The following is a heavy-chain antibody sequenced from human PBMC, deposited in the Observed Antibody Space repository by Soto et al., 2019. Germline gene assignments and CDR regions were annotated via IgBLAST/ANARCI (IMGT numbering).Heavy chain of an antibody. CDR3: AKTMGDCSGGSCYGAYSMDV. D-gene: IGHD2-15*01. V-gene: IGHV3-23*01. CDR2: VSACGGST. Sequence: PGGSLRLSCAASGFSFNTYAMSWVRQARGKGPEWVSTVSACGGSTYSADSVKGRFTISRDNSKNTVHLQMNSLRAEDTAVYYCAKTMGDCSGGSCYGAYSMDVWGQGTTVTVSS. CDR1: GFSFNTYA. J-gene: IGHJ6*02.